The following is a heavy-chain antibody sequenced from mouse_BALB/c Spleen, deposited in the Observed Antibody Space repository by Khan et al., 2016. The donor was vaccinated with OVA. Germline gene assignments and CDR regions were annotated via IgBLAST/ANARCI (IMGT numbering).Heavy chain of an antibody. V-gene: IGHV1S132*01. J-gene: IGHJ3*01. D-gene: IGHD2-1*01. Sequence: VQLQESEAELVKPGASVKLSCKTSGYTFTNYWIQWIKQRPGQGLEWIGEIFPGTGTTYYNENFKGKATLTIDTSSTTAYMQLSSLNSEDSAVYFCARGYFGNYEFAYWGQGTLVTVSA. CDR3: ARGYFGNYEFAY. CDR1: GYTFTNYW. CDR2: IFPGTGTT.